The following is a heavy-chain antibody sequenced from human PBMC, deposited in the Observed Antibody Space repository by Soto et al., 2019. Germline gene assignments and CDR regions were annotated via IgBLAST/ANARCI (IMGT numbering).Heavy chain of an antibody. V-gene: IGHV3-11*01. D-gene: IGHD6-19*01. CDR3: ARAVKQWLVGGDYYYYYMDV. CDR1: GFTLSDYY. J-gene: IGHJ6*03. Sequence: VQLVESGGGLVQPGGSLRLSCEASGFTLSDYYMTWIRQAPGKGLEWISYISSSATTIYYADSVKGRFTISRDNAKTSLYLQMNSLRADDTAVYYCARAVKQWLVGGDYYYYYMDVWGKGTTVTVSS. CDR2: ISSSATTI.